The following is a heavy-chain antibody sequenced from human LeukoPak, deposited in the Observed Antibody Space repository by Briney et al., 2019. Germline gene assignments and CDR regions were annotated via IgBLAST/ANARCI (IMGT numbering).Heavy chain of an antibody. CDR3: ARHSGTYYDFDY. D-gene: IGHD1-26*01. Sequence: PSETLSLTCTVSGGSISSYYWSWIPQPPGKGLEWIGYIYSSGSTYYNPSLKGRLTISVDTSKNQFSLTLSSVTAADTAVYYCARHSGTYYDFDYWGQGTLVTVSS. CDR2: IYSSGST. CDR1: GGSISSYY. J-gene: IGHJ4*02. V-gene: IGHV4-59*01.